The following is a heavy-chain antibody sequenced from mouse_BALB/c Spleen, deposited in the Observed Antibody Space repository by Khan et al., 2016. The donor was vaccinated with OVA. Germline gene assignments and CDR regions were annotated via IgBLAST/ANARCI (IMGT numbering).Heavy chain of an antibody. CDR3: ARDRYAYFDY. CDR1: GYTFTDYS. D-gene: IGHD2-14*01. V-gene: IGHV9-2-1*01. Sequence: QIQLVQSGPELKKPGETVKISCKASGYTFTDYSMHWVKQAPGKGLKWMGWINTETGEPTYADDFKGRFAFSLETSASTAYLQINNLKNEDTATYFSARDRYAYFDYWGQGTPLTGSS. J-gene: IGHJ2*01. CDR2: INTETGEP.